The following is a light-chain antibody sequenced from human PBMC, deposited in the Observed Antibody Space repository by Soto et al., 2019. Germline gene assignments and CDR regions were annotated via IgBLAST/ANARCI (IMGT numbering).Light chain of an antibody. CDR1: QTILTY. CDR2: DAS. Sequence: DIHMTQSPSSLSAAVGDRVTITCRASQTILTYLNWFQQKPGKAPKVLIYDASSLRSGVPSRFSGSGSGTDVNLTISSLRPEDFSTDFCQQTFGPTVTFGGGTRVDI. CDR3: QQTFGPTVT. V-gene: IGKV1-39*01. J-gene: IGKJ4*01.